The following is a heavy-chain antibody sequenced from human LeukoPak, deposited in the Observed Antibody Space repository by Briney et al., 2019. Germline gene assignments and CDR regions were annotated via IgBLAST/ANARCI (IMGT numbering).Heavy chain of an antibody. V-gene: IGHV3-23*01. CDR3: AKRSDRDSSGYLDY. CDR1: GFSFRTYS. CDR2: ISGSGGST. D-gene: IGHD3-22*01. J-gene: IGHJ4*02. Sequence: GGSLRLSCAASGFSFRTYSMSWVRQAPGKGLEWVSAISGSGGSTYYADSVKRRFSISRDNSKNTVSLQMNSLRAEDTAVYYCAKRSDRDSSGYLDYWGQGTPVTVPS.